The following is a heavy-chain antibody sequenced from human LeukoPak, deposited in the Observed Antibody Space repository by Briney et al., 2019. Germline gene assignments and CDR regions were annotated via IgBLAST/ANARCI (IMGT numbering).Heavy chain of an antibody. CDR3: VKGSAERYYYGAESTPPH. D-gene: IGHD3-10*01. J-gene: IGHJ4*02. V-gene: IGHV3-48*01. CDR1: GFTFSSYS. CDR2: ISSSSSTI. Sequence: GGSLRLSCAASGFTFSSYSMNWVRQAPGKGLEWVSYISSSSSTIYYADSVKGRLTISRDNSKNTLYLQMNSLRAEDAAVYYRVKGSAERYYYGAESTPPHWGQGTLVTVSS.